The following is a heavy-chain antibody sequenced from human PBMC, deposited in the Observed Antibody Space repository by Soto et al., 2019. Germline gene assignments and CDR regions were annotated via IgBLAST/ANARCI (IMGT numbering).Heavy chain of an antibody. CDR1: GFTFSSYW. CDR3: LRGDCDSYDGHGYYGRH. CDR2: INIDGSMI. V-gene: IGHV3-74*01. J-gene: IGHJ1*01. Sequence: PGGSLRLSCAAYGFTFSSYWMHWGRQAPGKGLVWVSRINIDGSMISYGDSVKGRCTISRDNAKNTVYLQMNSLRAEDTAVYYCLRGDCDSYDGHGYYGRHLGKXTLGTV. D-gene: IGHD3-22*01.